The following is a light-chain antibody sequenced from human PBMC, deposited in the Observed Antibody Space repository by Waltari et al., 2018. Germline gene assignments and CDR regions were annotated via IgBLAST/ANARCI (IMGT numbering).Light chain of an antibody. V-gene: IGLV1-40*01. Sequence: QSVLTQPPSVSAAPGQRVTISCTGSSSNIGAGYDVNWYQPLPGTAPKLLIYGNSNRPSGVPDRFSGSKSGTSASLAITGLQAEDEADYYCQSYDSSLSGYVVFGGGTKLTVL. CDR2: GNS. CDR1: SSNIGAGYD. CDR3: QSYDSSLSGYVV. J-gene: IGLJ2*01.